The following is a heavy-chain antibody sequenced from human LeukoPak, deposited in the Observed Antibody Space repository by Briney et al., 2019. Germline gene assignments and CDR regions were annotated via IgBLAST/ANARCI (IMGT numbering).Heavy chain of an antibody. V-gene: IGHV3-21*01. D-gene: IGHD1-26*01. CDR2: ISSSSSYI. CDR3: AKVGSYPLYYFDY. J-gene: IGHJ4*02. CDR1: GFTFSSYS. Sequence: GGSLRLSCAASGFTFSSYSMNWVRQAPGKGLEWVSSISSSSSYIYYADSVKGRFTISRDNAKNSLYLQMNSLRAEDTAVYYCAKVGSYPLYYFDYWGQGTLVTVSS.